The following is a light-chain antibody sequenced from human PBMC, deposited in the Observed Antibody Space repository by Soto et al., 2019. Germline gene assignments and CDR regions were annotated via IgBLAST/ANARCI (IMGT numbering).Light chain of an antibody. Sequence: QSALTQPPSAPGSPGQSVTISCTGTSSDVGGYNYVSWYQQHPGKAPKLMIYEVSKRPSGVPDRFSGSKSGNTASLTVSGLQDEDEADYYCSSYAGSTIVFGGGTKLTVL. V-gene: IGLV2-8*01. CDR3: SSYAGSTIV. CDR2: EVS. CDR1: SSDVGGYNY. J-gene: IGLJ2*01.